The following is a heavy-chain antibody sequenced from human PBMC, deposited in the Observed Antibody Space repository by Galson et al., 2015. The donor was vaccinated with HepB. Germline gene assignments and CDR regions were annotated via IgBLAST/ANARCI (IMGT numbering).Heavy chain of an antibody. CDR1: GFTVSANY. D-gene: IGHD5-24*01. Sequence: SLRLSCAASGFTVSANYMTWVRQAPGKGLEWVSLIYSGVRTYYTDSVKGRFTISRDDSKNTLYLQLNTLRAEDTAVYYCARGRDDYKHFDYWGQGTLVTVSS. CDR2: IYSGVRT. J-gene: IGHJ4*02. CDR3: ARGRDDYKHFDY. V-gene: IGHV3-66*01.